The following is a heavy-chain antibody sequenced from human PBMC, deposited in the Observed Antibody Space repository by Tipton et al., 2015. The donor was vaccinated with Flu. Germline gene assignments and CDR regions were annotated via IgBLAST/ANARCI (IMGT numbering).Heavy chain of an antibody. Sequence: TLSLTCSVSGASIGGPYCWGWVRQPPGKGLEWIGNLCPGSPYYNPSLMSRVTLSVAGSKNQFSLGLTSVTAADTAVYYCARDYGDLNWFDPWGQGTPVTASS. CDR1: GASIGGPYC. V-gene: IGHV4-38-2*02. CDR2: LCPGSP. CDR3: ARDYGDLNWFDP. J-gene: IGHJ5*02. D-gene: IGHD3-10*01.